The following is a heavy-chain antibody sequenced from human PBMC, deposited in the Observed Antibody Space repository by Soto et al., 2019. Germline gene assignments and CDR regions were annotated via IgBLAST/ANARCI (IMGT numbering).Heavy chain of an antibody. D-gene: IGHD5-18*01. CDR3: ARDLVQGGYRNYYYYYGMDV. CDR1: GFTFSSYA. J-gene: IGHJ6*02. CDR2: ISGSGGST. Sequence: PGGSLRLSCAASGFTFSSYAMSWVRQAPGKGLEWVSAISGSGGSTYYADSVKGRFTISRDNSKNTLYLQMNSLRAEDTAVYYCARDLVQGGYRNYYYYYGMDVWGQGTTVTVSS. V-gene: IGHV3-23*01.